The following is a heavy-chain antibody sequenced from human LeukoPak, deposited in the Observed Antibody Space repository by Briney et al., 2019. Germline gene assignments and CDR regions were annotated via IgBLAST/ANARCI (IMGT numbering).Heavy chain of an antibody. J-gene: IGHJ6*03. CDR3: ARDPGNYYMDV. V-gene: IGHV3-74*01. D-gene: IGHD3-10*01. Sequence: RGSLILSFAASGFTFVNYWVYSVRQAPGKGLVLVSRINTDGSSTNYADYVKGRFTISRDNAKNTLYLQMNSLRAEDRAVYYCARDPGNYYMDVWGKGTKVIVSS. CDR2: INTDGSST. CDR1: GFTFVNYW.